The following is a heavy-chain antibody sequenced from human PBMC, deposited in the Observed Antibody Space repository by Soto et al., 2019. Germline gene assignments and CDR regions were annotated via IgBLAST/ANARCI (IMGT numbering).Heavy chain of an antibody. Sequence: QVQLVQSGAEVKKPGCSVKVSCKASGGTFSSYTISWVRQAPGQGLEWMGRIIPILGIANYAQKFQGRVTITADKSTSTAYMELSSMRSEDTAVYYCARAYDSSGYLDYWGQGNLVTVSS. D-gene: IGHD3-22*01. CDR1: GGTFSSYT. J-gene: IGHJ4*02. V-gene: IGHV1-69*02. CDR2: IIPILGIA. CDR3: ARAYDSSGYLDY.